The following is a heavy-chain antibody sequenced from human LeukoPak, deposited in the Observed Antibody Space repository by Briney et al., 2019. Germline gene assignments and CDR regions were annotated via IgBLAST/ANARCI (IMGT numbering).Heavy chain of an antibody. Sequence: ASVKVSCKTSGYTFTSYYIHWMRQAQGQGLEWMGVINTSGGSTNYAQKFQGRGTMTRDTDTSKVYMELSSLRSEDTAVYYCATGVATGGSFDYWGQGTLVTVSS. CDR2: INTSGGST. CDR3: ATGVATGGSFDY. CDR1: GYTFTSYY. D-gene: IGHD5-12*01. V-gene: IGHV1-46*01. J-gene: IGHJ4*02.